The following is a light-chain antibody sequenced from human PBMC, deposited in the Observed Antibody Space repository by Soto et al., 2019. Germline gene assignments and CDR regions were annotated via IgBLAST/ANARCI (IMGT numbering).Light chain of an antibody. V-gene: IGKV3-20*01. Sequence: EIVLTQSPGTLSLSPGERATLSCRASQSVSSNYLVWYQQKPGQAPRLLIYGASSRATGIPDRFSGSGSGTDFILTISRLEPEDFAVYYCQQYGSSSWTFGQGTKVEIK. CDR3: QQYGSSSWT. CDR2: GAS. J-gene: IGKJ1*01. CDR1: QSVSSNY.